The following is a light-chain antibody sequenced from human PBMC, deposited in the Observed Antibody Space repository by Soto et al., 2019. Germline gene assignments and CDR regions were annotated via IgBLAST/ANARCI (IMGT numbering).Light chain of an antibody. CDR3: SSYTSASTLLYL. V-gene: IGLV2-14*01. Sequence: QSVLTEPASVSGSPGQSITISCTGTSSDVGGYNYVSWYQQHPGIAPKLLIYGVTNRPSGVSTRFSGSKSGNTASLTISGLQAEDEADYHCSSYTSASTLLYLFGTGTKLT. CDR1: SSDVGGYNY. J-gene: IGLJ1*01. CDR2: GVT.